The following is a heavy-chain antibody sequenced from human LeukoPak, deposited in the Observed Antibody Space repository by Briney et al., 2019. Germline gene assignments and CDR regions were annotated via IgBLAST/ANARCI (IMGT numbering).Heavy chain of an antibody. Sequence: PSETLSLTCTVSGGSINSYYWTWLRQPPGKGLEWIGYISYSGSTNYNPSLKSRVTISEDTSKTQFHLRLRSVTAADTAVYYCAAGGYYGSGAFHIWGQGTTVTVSS. D-gene: IGHD3-10*01. V-gene: IGHV4-59*01. J-gene: IGHJ3*02. CDR2: ISYSGST. CDR3: AAGGYYGSGAFHI. CDR1: GGSINSYY.